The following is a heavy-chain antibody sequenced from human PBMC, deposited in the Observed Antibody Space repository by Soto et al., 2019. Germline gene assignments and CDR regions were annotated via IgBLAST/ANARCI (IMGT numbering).Heavy chain of an antibody. CDR3: ARAPQRDYYGSGSYRFRYYYYGMDV. Sequence: SLRLVFAGSVFPLSSYAMHRVRQAPGKGLGWVAVILYDGSNKYYADSVKGRFTISRDNSKNTLYLQMNSLRAEDTAVYYCARAPQRDYYGSGSYRFRYYYYGMDVWGQGTTVTVSS. CDR1: VFPLSSYA. V-gene: IGHV3-30-3*01. D-gene: IGHD3-10*01. J-gene: IGHJ6*02. CDR2: ILYDGSNK.